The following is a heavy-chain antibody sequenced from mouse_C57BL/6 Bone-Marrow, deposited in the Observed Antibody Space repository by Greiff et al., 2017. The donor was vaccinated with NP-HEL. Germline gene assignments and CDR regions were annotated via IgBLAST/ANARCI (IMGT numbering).Heavy chain of an antibody. CDR3: ARLGDEGFAY. V-gene: IGHV5-12*01. D-gene: IGHD3-3*01. CDR2: ISNGGGST. J-gene: IGHJ3*01. CDR1: GFTFSDYY. Sequence: EVQVVESGGGLVQPGGSLKLSCAASGFTFSDYYMYWVRQTPEKRLEWVAYISNGGGSTYYPDTVKGRFTISRDNAKNTLYLQMSRLKSEDTAMYYCARLGDEGFAYWGQGTLVTVSA.